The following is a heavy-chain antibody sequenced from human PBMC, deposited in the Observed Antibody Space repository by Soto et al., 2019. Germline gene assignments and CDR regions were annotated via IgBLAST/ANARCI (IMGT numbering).Heavy chain of an antibody. Sequence: QVQLQESGPGLVKPSETLSLICTVSGGSISSYYWNWIRQPAGRGLEWIGRIHTRGTTNVNPSVQSRVTMSVDTSKNQFSLKLNSVTAADTAVYYCARGSPQWASAADYWGQGTLVTVSS. CDR2: IHTRGTT. J-gene: IGHJ4*02. CDR1: GGSISSYY. CDR3: ARGSPQWASAADY. D-gene: IGHD1-26*01. V-gene: IGHV4-4*07.